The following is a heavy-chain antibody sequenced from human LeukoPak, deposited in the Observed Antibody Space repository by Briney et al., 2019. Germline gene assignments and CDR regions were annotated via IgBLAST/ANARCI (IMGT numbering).Heavy chain of an antibody. CDR1: GFAFRSHG. CDR3: AKSSNEWELNSFDY. Sequence: PGGSLRLSCAASGFAFRSHGMNWVRQAPGKGLEWVSGIRGDGVTTYYADSVKGRFTISRDNSKNTLYLQMNSLKAEDTALYYCAKSSNEWELNSFDYWGQGTLVPVSS. CDR2: IRGDGVTT. D-gene: IGHD1-26*01. J-gene: IGHJ4*02. V-gene: IGHV3-23*01.